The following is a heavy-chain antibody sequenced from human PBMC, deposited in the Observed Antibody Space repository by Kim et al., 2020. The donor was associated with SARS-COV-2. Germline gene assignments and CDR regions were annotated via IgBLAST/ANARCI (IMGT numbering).Heavy chain of an antibody. CDR3: AKGNMIRGVIISGDFDY. Sequence: VKGRFTFSRDNAKNTLYLQMNSLRAEDTAVYYCAKGNMIRGVIISGDFDYWGQGTLVTVSS. V-gene: IGHV3-23*01. J-gene: IGHJ4*02. D-gene: IGHD3-10*01.